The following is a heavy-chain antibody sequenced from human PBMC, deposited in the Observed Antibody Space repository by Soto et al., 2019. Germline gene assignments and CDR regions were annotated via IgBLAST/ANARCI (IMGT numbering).Heavy chain of an antibody. CDR3: ARAAH. CDR1: GFPFSVSW. V-gene: IGHV3-7*02. Sequence: GGSLRLSCAASGFPFSVSWMSWVRQAPGKGPEWVANINQDGSVRNYVNSVKGRFTISRDNANNSLFLQMNSLRGEDTAVYYCARAAHWGQGAQVTVSS. CDR2: INQDGSVR. J-gene: IGHJ4*02.